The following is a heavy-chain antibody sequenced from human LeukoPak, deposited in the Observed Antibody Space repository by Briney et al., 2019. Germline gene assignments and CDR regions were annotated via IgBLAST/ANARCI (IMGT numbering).Heavy chain of an antibody. V-gene: IGHV3-11*06. D-gene: IGHD5-24*01. CDR2: ISSSSSDK. Sequence: GGSLRLSCAASGFTFSDSYMSWIRQTLGKGLEWLSYISSSSSDKNYADSVKGRFTISRDNAKNSLYLQMNSLRAEDTAVYYCARGSRTIELGDDYWGQGTLVTVSS. J-gene: IGHJ4*02. CDR3: ARGSRTIELGDDY. CDR1: GFTFSDSY.